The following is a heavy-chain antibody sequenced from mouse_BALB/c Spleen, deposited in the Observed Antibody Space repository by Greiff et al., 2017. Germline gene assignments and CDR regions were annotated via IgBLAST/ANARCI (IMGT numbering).Heavy chain of an antibody. Sequence: EVQLQHSGAELVKPGASVKLSCTASGFNIKDSYMHWVKQRPEQGLEWIGRIEPANGNTKYAPKFQGKATITADTSSNTAYLQLSSLTSEDTAVYYCAVALELGGDYYAMDYWGQGTSVTVSS. CDR2: IEPANGNT. CDR3: AVALELGGDYYAMDY. D-gene: IGHD4-1*01. J-gene: IGHJ4*01. V-gene: IGHV14-3*02. CDR1: GFNIKDSY.